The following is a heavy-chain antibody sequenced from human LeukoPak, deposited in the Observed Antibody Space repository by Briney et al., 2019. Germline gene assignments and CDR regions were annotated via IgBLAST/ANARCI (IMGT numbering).Heavy chain of an antibody. CDR1: GGSVSSGSYY. CDR2: IYYRGST. V-gene: IGHV4-61*01. Sequence: SDTLSLTCTVSGGSVSSGSYYWRSIRQPRGRGPERIGYIYYRGSTNYNPSLKSQVTISVDTSRNQFSLKLSSVTAADTAVYYCARSFGSGSYFFDYWGQGTLVTVSS. CDR3: ARSFGSGSYFFDY. J-gene: IGHJ4*02. D-gene: IGHD3-10*01.